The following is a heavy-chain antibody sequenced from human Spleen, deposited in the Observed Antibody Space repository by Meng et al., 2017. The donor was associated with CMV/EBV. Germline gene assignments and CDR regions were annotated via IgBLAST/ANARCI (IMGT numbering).Heavy chain of an antibody. J-gene: IGHJ6*02. CDR2: ISWDGANR. CDR1: GFTFDDYT. Sequence: GESLKISCAASGFTFDDYTMHWVRQVPGKGLEWVAHISWDGANRYYGEPVEGRFTISRDNSKNSLYLLMSSLRTEDSAVYYCVKDVVGSRSYFGLDVWGPGTTVTVSS. CDR3: VKDVVGSRSYFGLDV. D-gene: IGHD3-10*01. V-gene: IGHV3-43*01.